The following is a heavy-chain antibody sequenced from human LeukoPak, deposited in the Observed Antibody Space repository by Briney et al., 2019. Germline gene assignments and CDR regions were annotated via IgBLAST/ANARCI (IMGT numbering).Heavy chain of an antibody. CDR3: ARSSQVGATFHYGMDV. CDR2: IYTSGST. V-gene: IGHV4-4*07. D-gene: IGHD1-26*01. CDR1: GGSISSYY. Sequence: SETLSLTCTVSGGSISSYYWSWIRQPAGKGLEWIGRIYTSGSTNYSPSLKSRVTMSVDTSKNQFSLKLSSVTAADTAVYYCARSSQVGATFHYGMDVWGQGTTVTVSS. J-gene: IGHJ6*02.